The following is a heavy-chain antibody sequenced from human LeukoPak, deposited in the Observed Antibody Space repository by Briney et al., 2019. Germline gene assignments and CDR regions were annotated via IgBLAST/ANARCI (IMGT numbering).Heavy chain of an antibody. J-gene: IGHJ4*02. V-gene: IGHV1-2*02. CDR2: INPNSGDT. D-gene: IGHD2-21*02. CDR1: GYTFTGYY. Sequence: ASVKVSCKASGYTFTGYYMHWVRQAPGQGLEWMGWINPNSGDTNYALKFQGRVTMIRDTSISTAYMELSSLRSEDTAVYYCARDHYHKIHSVMVTAPDYWGQGTLVIVSS. CDR3: ARDHYHKIHSVMVTAPDY.